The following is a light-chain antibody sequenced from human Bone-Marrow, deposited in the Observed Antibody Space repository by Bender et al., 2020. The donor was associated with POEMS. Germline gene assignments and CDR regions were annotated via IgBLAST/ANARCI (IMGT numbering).Light chain of an antibody. Sequence: QSALTQPASVSGSPGQSITISCTGTTSDVGSFNLVSWYQQHPGKAPKLMIYEGFERPSEVSNRFSGSKSGNTASLTISGLQAEDEADYYCCSYTGSDTGLFGGGTKLTVL. CDR3: CSYTGSDTGL. V-gene: IGLV2-14*02. J-gene: IGLJ2*01. CDR1: TSDVGSFNL. CDR2: EGF.